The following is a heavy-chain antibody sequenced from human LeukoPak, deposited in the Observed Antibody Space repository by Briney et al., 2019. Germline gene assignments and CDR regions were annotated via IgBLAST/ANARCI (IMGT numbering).Heavy chain of an antibody. Sequence: SETLSLTCTVSGGSISSSSYYWGWIRQPPGKGLEWTGSIYYSGSTYYNPSLKSRVTISMDKSKNQISLRLTSVTAADTAVYYCARSPTKRVPEDYWGQGTLVTVSS. CDR3: ARSPTKRVPEDY. V-gene: IGHV4-39*07. J-gene: IGHJ4*02. CDR1: GGSISSSSYY. D-gene: IGHD2-2*01. CDR2: IYYSGST.